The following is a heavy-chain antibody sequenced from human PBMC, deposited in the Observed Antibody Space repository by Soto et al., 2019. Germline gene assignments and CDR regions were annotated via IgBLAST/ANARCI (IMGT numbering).Heavy chain of an antibody. J-gene: IGHJ5*02. CDR3: ARGTPVWFDP. CDR2: INAGNGNT. Sequence: GASVKVSCKAPGYTFSSYALHWVRQAPGQRPEWMGWINAGNGNTKYSQKFQGRVTITRDTSASTAYMELSSLRSEDTAVYYCARGTPVWFDPWGQGTLVTVS. V-gene: IGHV1-3*01. D-gene: IGHD3-10*01. CDR1: GYTFSSYA.